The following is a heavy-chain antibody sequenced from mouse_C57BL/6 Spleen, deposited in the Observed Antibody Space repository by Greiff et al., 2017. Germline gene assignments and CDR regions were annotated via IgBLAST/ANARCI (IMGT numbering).Heavy chain of an antibody. CDR2: IDPSDSYT. V-gene: IGHV1-59*01. Sequence: QVQLQQPGAELVRPGTSVKLSCKASGYTFTSYWMHWVKQRPGQGLEWIGVIDPSDSYTNYNQKFQGNATLTVDTSSSTAYMQLSSLTSEDSAVYYCAAITTVVANYFDYWGQGTTLTVSS. CDR3: AAITTVVANYFDY. D-gene: IGHD1-1*01. CDR1: GYTFTSYW. J-gene: IGHJ2*01.